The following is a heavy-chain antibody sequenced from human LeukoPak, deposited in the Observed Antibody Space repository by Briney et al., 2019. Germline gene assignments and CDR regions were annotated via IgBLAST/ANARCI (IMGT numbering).Heavy chain of an antibody. CDR1: GGSISSGSYY. D-gene: IGHD2-2*01. Sequence: SETLSLTCTVSGGSISSGSYYWSWLRQPAGQGLEWIGRIYSSGSTNYNPSLKSRVTISVDTSKNQFSLKLSSVTAADTAVYYCARLKKDIVVVPAAQPYYYSYYMDVWGKGTTVTISS. CDR2: IYSSGST. J-gene: IGHJ6*03. V-gene: IGHV4-61*02. CDR3: ARLKKDIVVVPAAQPYYYSYYMDV.